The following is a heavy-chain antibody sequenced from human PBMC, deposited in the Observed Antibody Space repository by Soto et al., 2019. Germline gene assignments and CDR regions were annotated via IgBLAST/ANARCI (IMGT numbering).Heavy chain of an antibody. V-gene: IGHV5-51*01. Sequence: PGESLKISCKGPGYSFTSYWIGWVRQMPGKGLEWMGIIYPGDSDTRYSPSFQGQVTISADKSISTAYLQWSSLKASDTAMYYCARPPQSSTSAYYMDVWGKGTTVTVSS. J-gene: IGHJ6*03. CDR3: ARPPQSSTSAYYMDV. CDR2: IYPGDSDT. CDR1: GYSFTSYW. D-gene: IGHD2-2*01.